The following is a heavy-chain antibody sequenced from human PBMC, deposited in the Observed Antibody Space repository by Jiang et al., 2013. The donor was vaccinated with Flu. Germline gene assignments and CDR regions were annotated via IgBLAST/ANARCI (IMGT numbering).Heavy chain of an antibody. V-gene: IGHV6-1*01. CDR2: TYYRSKSYN. D-gene: IGHD2-21*01. CDR1: GDSVSSNSAA. Sequence: ISGDSVSSNSAAWNWIRQSPSRGLEWLGRTYYRSKSYNEYAVSVKSRITINPDTSKNQFSLQLNSVTPEDTAVYYCARGRRDYYAMDVWGQGTTVTVSS. J-gene: IGHJ6*02. CDR3: ARGRRDYYAMDV.